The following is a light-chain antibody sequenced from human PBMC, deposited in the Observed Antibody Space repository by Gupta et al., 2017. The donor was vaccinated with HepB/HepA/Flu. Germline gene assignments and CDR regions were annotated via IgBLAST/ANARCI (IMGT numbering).Light chain of an antibody. CDR3: QQRDICPET. V-gene: IGKV3-11*01. J-gene: IGKJ1*01. CDR2: DTS. CDR1: QNVIDY. Sequence: EIVLTQSPATLSLSPGERATLSCRTSQNVIDYLGWYQQKPGQAPRLLIYDTSTRAAGTPARFSGSGSGTDFTLTISSLEPEDFAVYYCQQRDICPETFGQGTKVEIK.